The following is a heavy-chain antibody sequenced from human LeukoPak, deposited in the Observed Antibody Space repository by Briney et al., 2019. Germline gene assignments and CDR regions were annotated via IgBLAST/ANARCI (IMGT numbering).Heavy chain of an antibody. CDR3: ATSSREWLVWNPQN. V-gene: IGHV1-24*01. Sequence: ASVKVSCKVSGYTLTELSMHWVRQAPGKGLEWMGGFDPEDGETIYAQKFQGRVTMTEDTSTDTAYMELSSQRSEDTAVYYCATSSREWLVWNPQNWGQGTLVTVSS. CDR2: FDPEDGET. CDR1: GYTLTELS. D-gene: IGHD6-19*01. J-gene: IGHJ4*02.